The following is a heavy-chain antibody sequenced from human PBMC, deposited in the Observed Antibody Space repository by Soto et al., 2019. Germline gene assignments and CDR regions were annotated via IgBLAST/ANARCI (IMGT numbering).Heavy chain of an antibody. Sequence: EVQLLESGGGLVQPGGSLRLSCAASGFTFSSYAMSWVRQAPGKGLEWVSAISGSGGSTYYADSVKGRFTISRDNSKNTLYLQMNSLRAEDTAVYYCATYYYNWNYFFDYWGQGTLVTVSS. CDR2: ISGSGGST. CDR1: GFTFSSYA. CDR3: ATYYYNWNYFFDY. V-gene: IGHV3-23*01. J-gene: IGHJ4*02. D-gene: IGHD1-7*01.